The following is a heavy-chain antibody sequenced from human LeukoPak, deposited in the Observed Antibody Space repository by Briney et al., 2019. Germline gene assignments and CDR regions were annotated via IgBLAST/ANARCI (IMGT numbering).Heavy chain of an antibody. CDR3: IRIREREHKFGMDV. V-gene: IGHV3-13*01. J-gene: IGHJ6*02. CDR2: INSVGNT. Sequence: GGSLRLTCAASGCPYSNYDMHWVRQATAEHLEGVSVINSVGNTYYSASVKGRFTISREDAKHSLYLQMNSLRDGDTAIYYCIRIREREHKFGMDVWGQGTTVTVSS. CDR1: GCPYSNYD. D-gene: IGHD1-26*01.